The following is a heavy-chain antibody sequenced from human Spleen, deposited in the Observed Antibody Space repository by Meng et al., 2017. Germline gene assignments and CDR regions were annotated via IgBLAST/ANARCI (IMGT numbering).Heavy chain of an antibody. CDR2: IKSNTDGGTP. J-gene: IGHJ4*02. Sequence: GESLKISCAASGFYFSNAWMRWVRQAPGKWLDWVGRIKSNTDGGTPEYAAPVTGRLTISRDDSKSTLYLQLSGLTADDTGVYYCTWDDKAVSDYWGQGTLVTVSS. V-gene: IGHV3-15*01. CDR3: TWDDKAVSDY. D-gene: IGHD3-9*01. CDR1: GFYFSNAW.